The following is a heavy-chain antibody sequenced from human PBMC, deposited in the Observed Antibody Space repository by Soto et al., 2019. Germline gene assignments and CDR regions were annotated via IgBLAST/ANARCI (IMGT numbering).Heavy chain of an antibody. CDR3: ARGIRFTGHDY. CDR1: GSTFTSYW. J-gene: IGHJ4*02. V-gene: IGHV3-74*01. CDR2: INSDGSST. D-gene: IGHD1-20*01. Sequence: RASVTVSCKASGSTFTSYWMHWVRQAPGKGLVWVSRINSDGSSTSYADSVKGRFTISRDNAKNTLYLQMNSLRAEDTAVYYCARGIRFTGHDYWGQGTLVTVSS.